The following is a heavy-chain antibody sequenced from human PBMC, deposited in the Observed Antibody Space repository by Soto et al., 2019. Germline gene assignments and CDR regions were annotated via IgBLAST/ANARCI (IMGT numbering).Heavy chain of an antibody. CDR2: IYSGGST. D-gene: IGHD5-12*01. CDR3: ARARSGYGYYYGMDV. CDR1: GFTVSSNY. Sequence: PGGSLRLSXAASGFTVSSNYMSWVRQAPGKGLEWVSVIYSGGSTYYADSVKGRFTISRDNSKNTLYLQMNSLRAEDTAVYYCARARSGYGYYYGMDVWGQGTTVTVSS. J-gene: IGHJ6*02. V-gene: IGHV3-53*01.